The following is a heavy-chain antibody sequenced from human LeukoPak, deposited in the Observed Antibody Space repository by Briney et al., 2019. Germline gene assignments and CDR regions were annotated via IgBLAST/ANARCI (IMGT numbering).Heavy chain of an antibody. CDR1: GGSISSSNW. CDR2: IYHSGST. CDR3: ASVVVAATILNWFDP. J-gene: IGHJ5*02. Sequence: SGTLSLTCAVSGGSISSSNWWSWVRQPPGKGLEWIGEIYHSGSTNYSPSLKSRVTMSVDKSKNQFSLKLSSVTAADTAVYYCASVVVAATILNWFDPWGQGTLVTVSS. D-gene: IGHD2-15*01. V-gene: IGHV4-4*02.